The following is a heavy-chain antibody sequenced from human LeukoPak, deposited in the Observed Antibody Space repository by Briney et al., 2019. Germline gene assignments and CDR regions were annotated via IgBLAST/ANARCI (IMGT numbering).Heavy chain of an antibody. J-gene: IGHJ4*02. CDR2: IYYSGST. V-gene: IGHV4-59*01. Sequence: SETLSLTCTVSGGSISSYYWSWIRQPPGKGLEWIGYIYYSGSTNYNPSLKSRVTISVDTSKNQFSLKLSSVTAADTAVYYCARDLQYWGQGTLVTVSS. CDR1: GGSISSYY. CDR3: ARDLQY.